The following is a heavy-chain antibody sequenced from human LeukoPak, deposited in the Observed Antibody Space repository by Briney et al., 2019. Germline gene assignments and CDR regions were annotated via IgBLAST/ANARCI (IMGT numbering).Heavy chain of an antibody. J-gene: IGHJ4*02. CDR1: GFTFSSYW. Sequence: GGSLRLSCAASGFTFSSYWMHWVRQAPGKGLVWVSRINSDGSSTSYADSVKGRFTISRDNAKNTLYLQMNSLRAEDTAVYYCAVYCSGGSCSHWGQGTLVTVSS. CDR3: AVYCSGGSCSH. CDR2: INSDGSST. D-gene: IGHD2-15*01. V-gene: IGHV3-74*01.